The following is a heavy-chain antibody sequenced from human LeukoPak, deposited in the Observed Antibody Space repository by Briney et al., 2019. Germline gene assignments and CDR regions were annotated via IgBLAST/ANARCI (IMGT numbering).Heavy chain of an antibody. J-gene: IGHJ4*02. CDR3: ASALAVAGPLFDY. CDR2: VTGGGGNT. V-gene: IGHV3-23*01. CDR1: GFTFSSYA. Sequence: PGGSLRLSCAASGFTFSSYAMSWVRQAPGKGLEWVSAVTGGGGNTYYADSVKGRFTISRDNSKNTLYLQMNSLRAEDTAVYYCASALAVAGPLFDYWGQGTLVTVSS. D-gene: IGHD6-19*01.